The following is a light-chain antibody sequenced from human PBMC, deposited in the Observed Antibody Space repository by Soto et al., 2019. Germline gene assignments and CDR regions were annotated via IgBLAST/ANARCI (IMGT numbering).Light chain of an antibody. CDR3: QQYNNYWM. J-gene: IGKJ1*01. CDR1: QSIDIW. CDR2: KAS. Sequence: DIPMTQSPSTLSASVGDRVTITCRASQSIDIWLAWYQQKPGKAPKLLIYKASSLESGVPSRFSGSGSGTEFTLTISGLQPDDFATYYCQQYNNYWMFGQGTKVEIK. V-gene: IGKV1-5*03.